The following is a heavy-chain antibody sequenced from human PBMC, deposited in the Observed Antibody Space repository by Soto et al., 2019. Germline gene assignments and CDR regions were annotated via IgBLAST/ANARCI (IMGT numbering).Heavy chain of an antibody. V-gene: IGHV4-34*01. CDR3: ARRIAPGYCSSTSCYTAGGWYYYYGMDV. Sequence: SETLSLTCAVYGGSFSGCYWSWIRQPPGKGLEWIGEINHSGSTNYNPSLKSRVTISVDTSKNQFSLKLSSVTAADTAVYYCARRIAPGYCSSTSCYTAGGWYYYYGMDVWGQGTTVTVSS. CDR2: INHSGST. J-gene: IGHJ6*02. CDR1: GGSFSGCY. D-gene: IGHD2-2*02.